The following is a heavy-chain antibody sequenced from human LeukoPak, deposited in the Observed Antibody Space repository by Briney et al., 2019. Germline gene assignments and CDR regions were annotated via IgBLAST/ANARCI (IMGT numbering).Heavy chain of an antibody. V-gene: IGHV4-38-2*02. CDR1: GYSISGGYY. CDR2: IFQSVST. D-gene: IGHD6-19*01. Sequence: SETLSLTCTVSGYSISGGYYWGWIRQPPGKGLEWIGTIFQSVSTYYNPSLESRVTTSVDTSKNQFSLKLSSVTAADTAVNYCARNNSNGFDFWSQGTLVTVSS. J-gene: IGHJ4*02. CDR3: ARNNSNGFDF.